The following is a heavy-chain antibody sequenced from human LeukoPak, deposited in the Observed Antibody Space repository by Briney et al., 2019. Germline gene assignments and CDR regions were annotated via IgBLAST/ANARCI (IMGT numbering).Heavy chain of an antibody. J-gene: IGHJ4*02. Sequence: PGGSLRLSCAASGFTFSDYAMSWVRQAPGKGLEWVSAISDRGDRTWDADSVKGRVTISRDNYKNTLFLQMNSLRAEDTAIYYCATSTAAAGTDWGQGTLVTVSS. CDR1: GFTFSDYA. D-gene: IGHD6-13*01. V-gene: IGHV3-23*01. CDR3: ATSTAAAGTD. CDR2: ISDRGDRT.